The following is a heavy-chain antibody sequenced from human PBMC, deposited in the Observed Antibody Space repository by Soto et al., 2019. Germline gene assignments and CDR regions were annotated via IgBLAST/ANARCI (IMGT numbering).Heavy chain of an antibody. CDR3: VRDSGAKLSSS. D-gene: IGHD6-13*01. J-gene: IGHJ4*02. Sequence: QVQLVQSGAEVKKPGSSVKVSCKASGGTFSSYRINWVRQAPGQGLEWVGGIVPIYRTADYAQKFQGRVTITADESARTSSMELRSLKSQDTAVYYCVRDSGAKLSSSWGQGPLVTVSS. CDR1: GGTFSSYR. V-gene: IGHV1-69*01. CDR2: IVPIYRTA.